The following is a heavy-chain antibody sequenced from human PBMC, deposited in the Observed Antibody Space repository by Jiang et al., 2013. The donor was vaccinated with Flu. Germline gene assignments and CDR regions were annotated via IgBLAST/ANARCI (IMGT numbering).Heavy chain of an antibody. Sequence: GLVKPSETLSLTCTVSGGSISSYYWSWIRQPPGKGLEWIGYIYYSGSTNYNPSLKSRVTISVDTSKNQFSLKLSSVTAADTAVYYCARVEGDCSGGSCYPDFVDYWGQGTLVTVSS. CDR2: IYYSGST. CDR3: ARVEGDCSGGSCYPDFVDY. J-gene: IGHJ4*02. CDR1: GGSISSYY. V-gene: IGHV4-59*08. D-gene: IGHD2-15*01.